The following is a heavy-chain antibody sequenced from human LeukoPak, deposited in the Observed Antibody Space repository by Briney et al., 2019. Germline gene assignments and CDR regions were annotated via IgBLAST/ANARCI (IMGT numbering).Heavy chain of an antibody. CDR3: ARKIRDGYIYFDY. V-gene: IGHV4-59*01. Sequence: SETLSLTCTVSGGSISGYFWSWIRQPPGQGLESIGYIFYSRSTNYNSSLKSRVTISVDTSKNHFSLKLTSVTAADTAVYYCARKIRDGYIYFDYWGQGALVTVSS. J-gene: IGHJ4*02. D-gene: IGHD5-24*01. CDR1: GGSISGYF. CDR2: IFYSRST.